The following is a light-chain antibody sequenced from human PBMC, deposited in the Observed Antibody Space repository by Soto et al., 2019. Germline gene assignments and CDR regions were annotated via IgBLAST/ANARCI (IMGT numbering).Light chain of an antibody. Sequence: EIVMTQSPATLSVSPGERATLSCRASQSVGSNLAWYQQKPGQSPRLLIYGASTRATDTPARFSGSGSGTEFTLTISSLQSEDFAVYYCQQYNNWPPYTFGQGTKLGIK. CDR2: GAS. J-gene: IGKJ2*01. CDR1: QSVGSN. CDR3: QQYNNWPPYT. V-gene: IGKV3-15*01.